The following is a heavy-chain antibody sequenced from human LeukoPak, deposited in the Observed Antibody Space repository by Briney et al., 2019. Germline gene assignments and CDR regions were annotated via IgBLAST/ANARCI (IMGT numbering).Heavy chain of an antibody. V-gene: IGHV7-4-1*02. J-gene: IGHJ6*03. Sequence: ASVKVSCKASGYTFTSYAMNWVRQAPGQGLEWMGWINTNTGNPTYVQGFTGRFVFSLDTSVSTAYLQISSLKAEDTAVYYCARAPPYSNSYYYYYMDVWGKGTTVTVSS. CDR2: INTNTGNP. CDR3: ARAPPYSNSYYYYYMDV. D-gene: IGHD4-11*01. CDR1: GYTFTSYA.